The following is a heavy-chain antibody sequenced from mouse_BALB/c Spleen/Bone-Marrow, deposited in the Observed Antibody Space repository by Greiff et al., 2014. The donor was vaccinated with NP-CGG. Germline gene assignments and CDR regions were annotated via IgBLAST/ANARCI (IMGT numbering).Heavy chain of an antibody. CDR3: AIYYGNYYAMDY. J-gene: IGHJ4*01. Sequence: VQLKESGAELVKPGASVELSCTASGFNIKDTYMHWVKQRPEQGLEWVGRIDPANGNTKYDPKFQGKATITADTSSNTAYLQLSSLTSEDTAVYYCAIYYGNYYAMDYWGQGTSVTVSS. CDR2: IDPANGNT. CDR1: GFNIKDTY. D-gene: IGHD2-1*01. V-gene: IGHV14-3*02.